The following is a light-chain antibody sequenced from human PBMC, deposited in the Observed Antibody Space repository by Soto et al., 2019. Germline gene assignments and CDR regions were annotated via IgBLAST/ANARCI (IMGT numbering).Light chain of an antibody. CDR2: KVS. CDR3: MQGTHRPIT. Sequence: DVVMTQSPLSLSVTLGQPASISCWSTQGLLYSDGNTYLNWFHQRPGQSPRRLIFKVSVRDSGVPDRFSGSGSGTDFTLKISRVEAEDVGVYYCMQGTHRPITFGQGTMVDIK. CDR1: QGLLYSDGNTY. V-gene: IGKV2-30*01. J-gene: IGKJ1*01.